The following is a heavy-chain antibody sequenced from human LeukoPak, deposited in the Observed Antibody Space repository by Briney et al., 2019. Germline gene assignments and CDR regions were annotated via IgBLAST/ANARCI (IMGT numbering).Heavy chain of an antibody. CDR3: AKDFRAKYGSGAYGWFDP. CDR1: EFSVGSNY. V-gene: IGHV3-66*01. J-gene: IGHJ5*02. D-gene: IGHD3-10*01. CDR2: IYSGGST. Sequence: GSLRLSCAASEFSVGSNYMTWVRQAPGKGLEWVSLIYSGGSTYYADSVKGRFTISRDNSKNTLYLQMTSLRAEDTALYYCAKDFRAKYGSGAYGWFDPWGQGTLVTVSS.